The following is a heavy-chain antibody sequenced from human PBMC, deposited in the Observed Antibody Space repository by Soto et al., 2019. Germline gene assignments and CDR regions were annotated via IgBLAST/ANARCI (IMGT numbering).Heavy chain of an antibody. V-gene: IGHV4-59*01. D-gene: IGHD4-17*01. J-gene: IGHJ1*01. CDR2: VSYSGST. CDR3: ARSHDTGDHGKHLQH. Sequence: QVQLQESGPGLVKPSETLSLTCTVSGASISSYYWNWIRQPPGKGLEWIGYVSYSGSTNYNPSLKSRITITLDTSKNQFSLELNSVTAADTATYYCARSHDTGDHGKHLQHWGRGTLVTVSS. CDR1: GASISSYY.